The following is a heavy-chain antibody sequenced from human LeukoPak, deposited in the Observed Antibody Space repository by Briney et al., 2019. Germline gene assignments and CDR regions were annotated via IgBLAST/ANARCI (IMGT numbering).Heavy chain of an antibody. Sequence: GGSLRLSCTASGFTFGDYAMSWVRQAPGKGLEWVGFIRSKAYGGTTEYAASVKGRFTISRDDSKSIAYLQMNSLKTEDTAVYYCTRDISPSTQWEPPPECDYWGQGTLVTVSS. D-gene: IGHD1-26*01. V-gene: IGHV3-49*04. J-gene: IGHJ4*02. CDR2: IRSKAYGGTT. CDR3: TRDISPSTQWEPPPECDY. CDR1: GFTFGDYA.